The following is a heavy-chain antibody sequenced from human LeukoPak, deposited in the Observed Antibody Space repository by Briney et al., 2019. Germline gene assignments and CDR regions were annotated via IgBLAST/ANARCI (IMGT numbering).Heavy chain of an antibody. Sequence: GGSLRLSCAASGFTFSSYWMTWVRQAPGKGLEWVDIIKQDGSEKYYVNSVKGRFTISRDNAKNSLYLQMNRLRAEDTAVYYCARDYYGSGSYYDYWGQGTLVTVSS. D-gene: IGHD3-10*01. CDR2: IKQDGSEK. J-gene: IGHJ4*02. CDR1: GFTFSSYW. CDR3: ARDYYGSGSYYDY. V-gene: IGHV3-7*01.